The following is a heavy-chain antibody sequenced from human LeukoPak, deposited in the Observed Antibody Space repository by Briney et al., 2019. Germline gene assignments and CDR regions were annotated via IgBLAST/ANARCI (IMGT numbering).Heavy chain of an antibody. D-gene: IGHD6-19*01. V-gene: IGHV3-23*01. Sequence: GGSLRLSCAGSGVTFSNYAMSWVRQAPGKGLEWVSGIGGFGGRPYHADSVKGRFTLTRDNSKNRVYLHMNSLRAEDTAIYYCAKLGYTSGWSFTSLDSWGQGTLVTVSS. J-gene: IGHJ4*02. CDR3: AKLGYTSGWSFTSLDS. CDR2: IGGFGGRP. CDR1: GVTFSNYA.